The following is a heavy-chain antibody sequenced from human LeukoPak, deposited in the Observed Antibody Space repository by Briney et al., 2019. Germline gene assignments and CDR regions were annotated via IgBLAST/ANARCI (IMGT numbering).Heavy chain of an antibody. CDR2: IGAYNGNT. CDR1: GYTFTSYG. D-gene: IGHD3-10*01. J-gene: IGHJ4*02. Sequence: ASVKVSCKASGYTFTSYGISWVRQAPGQGLEWMGWIGAYNGNTNYAQKLQGRVTMTTDTSTSTAYMELRSLRSDDTAVYYCARVHYYYGSGSYYNGLGYFDYWGQGTLVTVSS. CDR3: ARVHYYYGSGSYYNGLGYFDY. V-gene: IGHV1-18*01.